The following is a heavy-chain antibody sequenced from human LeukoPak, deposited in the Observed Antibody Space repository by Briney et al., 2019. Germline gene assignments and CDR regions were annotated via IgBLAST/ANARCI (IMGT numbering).Heavy chain of an antibody. CDR1: GGSVSSSSYY. Sequence: SETLSLTCTVSGGSVSSSSYYWSWIRQPPGKGLEWIGYIYHSGSTYYNPSLKSRVTISVDRSKNQFSLKLSSVTAADTAVYYCARVLGYCSGGSRLINYYYYYGMDVWGQGTTVTVSS. V-gene: IGHV4-30-2*01. D-gene: IGHD2-15*01. J-gene: IGHJ6*02. CDR2: IYHSGST. CDR3: ARVLGYCSGGSRLINYYYYYGMDV.